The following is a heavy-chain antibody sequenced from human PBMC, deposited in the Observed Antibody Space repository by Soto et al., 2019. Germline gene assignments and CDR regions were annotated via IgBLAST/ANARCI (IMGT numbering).Heavy chain of an antibody. Sequence: PSETLSLTCAVSGGSVSSGSYYWSWIRQPPGKGLEWIGYIYYSGSTNYNPSLKSRVTISVDTSKNQFSLKLNSVTAADTAVYYCARTGWNYPLDYWGQGTLVTVSS. J-gene: IGHJ4*02. CDR2: IYYSGST. D-gene: IGHD1-7*01. V-gene: IGHV4-61*01. CDR1: GGSVSSGSYY. CDR3: ARTGWNYPLDY.